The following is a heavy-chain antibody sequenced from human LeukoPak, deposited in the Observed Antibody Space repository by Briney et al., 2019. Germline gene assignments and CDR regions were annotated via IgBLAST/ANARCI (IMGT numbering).Heavy chain of an antibody. CDR1: GLTFSSYS. Sequence: QTGGSLRLSCAASGLTFSSYSMNWVRQAPGKGLEWVSYISSSSSTIYYADSVKGRFTISRDNAKNSLYLQMNSLRAEDTAVYHCARASAIVGATTDYWGQGTLVTVSS. J-gene: IGHJ4*02. CDR3: ARASAIVGATTDY. CDR2: ISSSSSTI. V-gene: IGHV3-48*04. D-gene: IGHD1-26*01.